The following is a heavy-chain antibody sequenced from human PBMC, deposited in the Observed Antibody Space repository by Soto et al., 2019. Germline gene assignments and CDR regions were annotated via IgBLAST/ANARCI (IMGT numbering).Heavy chain of an antibody. CDR2: ISYDGSNK. V-gene: IGHV3-30*03. CDR3: AVGYCSSTSCYAPSLYYYGMDV. Sequence: QVQLVESGGGVVQPGRSLRLSCAASGFTFSSYGMHWVRQAPGKGLEWVAVISYDGSNKYYADSVKGRFTISRDNSKNTLYLQMNSLRAEDTAVYYCAVGYCSSTSCYAPSLYYYGMDVWGQGTTVTVSS. J-gene: IGHJ6*02. CDR1: GFTFSSYG. D-gene: IGHD2-2*01.